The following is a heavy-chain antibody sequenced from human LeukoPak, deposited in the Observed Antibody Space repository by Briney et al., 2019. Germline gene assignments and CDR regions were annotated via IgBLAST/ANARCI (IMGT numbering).Heavy chain of an antibody. CDR1: GSSISSSSYY. Sequence: SETLSLTCTVSGSSISSSSYYWGWIRQPPGKGLEWIGAIYYSGSTYYNPSLKSRVTISVDTSKNQFSLKLSSVTAADTAVYYCGRLVYYGSGSYYYFDYWGQGTLVTVSS. CDR2: IYYSGST. J-gene: IGHJ4*02. D-gene: IGHD3-10*01. V-gene: IGHV4-39*07. CDR3: GRLVYYGSGSYYYFDY.